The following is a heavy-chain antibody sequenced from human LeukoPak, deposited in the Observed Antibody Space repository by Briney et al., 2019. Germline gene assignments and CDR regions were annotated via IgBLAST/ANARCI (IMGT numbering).Heavy chain of an antibody. CDR1: GFTFSSYW. D-gene: IGHD6-13*01. V-gene: IGHV3-7*01. CDR2: IKQDGSEK. Sequence: PGGSLRLSCAASGFTFSSYWMSWVRQAPGKGLEWVANIKQDGSEKYYVDSVKGRFTISGDNAKNSLYLQMNSLRAEDTAVYYCARDSLYSSPTSDYWGQGTLVTVSS. CDR3: ARDSLYSSPTSDY. J-gene: IGHJ4*02.